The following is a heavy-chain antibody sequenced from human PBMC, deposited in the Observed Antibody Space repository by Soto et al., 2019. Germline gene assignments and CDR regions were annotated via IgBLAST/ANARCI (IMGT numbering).Heavy chain of an antibody. Sequence: SETLSLTCAVSGGSISSGGYSWSWIREPPGKGLEWIGYIYHSGSTYYNPSLKSRVTISVDKSKNQFSLKLSSVTAADTAVYYCARGTDLHRLCSSTSCYQYYYYYMDVWGKGTTVTVSS. CDR2: IYHSGST. D-gene: IGHD2-2*01. CDR3: ARGTDLHRLCSSTSCYQYYYYYMDV. CDR1: GGSISSGGYS. J-gene: IGHJ6*03. V-gene: IGHV4-30-2*01.